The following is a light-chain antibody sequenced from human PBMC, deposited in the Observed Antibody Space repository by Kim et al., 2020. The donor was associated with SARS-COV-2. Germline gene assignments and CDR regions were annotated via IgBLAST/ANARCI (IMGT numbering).Light chain of an antibody. Sequence: GQRVTISCSEGNSDIGRNTVNCYQLRSGTAPKLLIYRNDQRPAGVPDRFSGSKSGTSASLAISGLQSEDEADYYCATWDDIPDGPVFGGGTQLTVL. V-gene: IGLV1-44*01. CDR1: NSDIGRNT. CDR2: RND. J-gene: IGLJ3*02. CDR3: ATWDDIPDGPV.